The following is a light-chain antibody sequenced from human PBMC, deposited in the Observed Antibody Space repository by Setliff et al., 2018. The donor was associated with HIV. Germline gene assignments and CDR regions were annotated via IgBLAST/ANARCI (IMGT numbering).Light chain of an antibody. J-gene: IGLJ2*01. CDR1: SSDVGNTLS. V-gene: IGLV2-23*02. CDR3: CSYGSGDIWV. CDR2: EVD. Sequence: SVLTQPASVSGSPGQSITISCTGSSSDVGNTLSVSWYQQNVGEVPKLLIYEVDRRPSGISHRFSGSKSGNTASLTISGLQVEDEADYYCCSYGSGDIWVFGGGTKVTVL.